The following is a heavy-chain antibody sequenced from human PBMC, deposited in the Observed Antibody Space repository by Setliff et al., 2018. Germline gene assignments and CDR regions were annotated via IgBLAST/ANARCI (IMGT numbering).Heavy chain of an antibody. CDR2: ISSSGTTI. CDR3: ARDFQPQWELSHYFDY. CDR1: GFTFSRYE. D-gene: IGHD1-26*01. J-gene: IGHJ4*02. Sequence: GGSLRLSCAASGFTFSRYEMNWVRQAPGKGLEWISYISSSGTTIYYADSVQGRFTVSRDNAKNSVYLQMNSLGAEDTAVYYCARDFQPQWELSHYFDYWGQGTLVTVSS. V-gene: IGHV3-48*03.